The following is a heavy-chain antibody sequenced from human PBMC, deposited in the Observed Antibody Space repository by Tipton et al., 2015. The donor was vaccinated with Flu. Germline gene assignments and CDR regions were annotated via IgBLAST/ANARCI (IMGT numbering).Heavy chain of an antibody. V-gene: IGHV4-39*01. CDR1: GASISSGGYH. D-gene: IGHD2-2*03. CDR2: LNVGGRT. J-gene: IGHJ5*02. Sequence: TLSLTCTVSGASISSGGYHWAWIRQPPGKGLEWIASLNVGGRTYSDPSLRSRVTISGDTSKNQLYLRLVSATAADTAVYYCARQALVMDFATFKWFAPWGQGTLVAVS. CDR3: ARQALVMDFATFKWFAP.